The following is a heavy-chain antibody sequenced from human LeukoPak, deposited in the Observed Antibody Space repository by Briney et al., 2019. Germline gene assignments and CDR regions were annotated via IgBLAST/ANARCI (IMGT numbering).Heavy chain of an antibody. J-gene: IGHJ1*01. CDR2: ISSSGSTI. Sequence: GGSLRLSCTASGFTFSSYSMNWVRQAPGKGLEWVSYISSSGSTIYYADSVKGRFTISRDNSKNTLYLQMNSLRAEDTAVYYCAAKHDSFQYWGQGTLVTVSS. CDR1: GFTFSSYS. V-gene: IGHV3-48*01. CDR3: AAKHDSFQY. D-gene: IGHD3-22*01.